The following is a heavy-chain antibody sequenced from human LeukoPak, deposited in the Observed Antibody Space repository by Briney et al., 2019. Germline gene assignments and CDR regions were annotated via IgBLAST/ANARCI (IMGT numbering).Heavy chain of an antibody. D-gene: IGHD6-19*01. CDR2: INPNSGGT. CDR1: GYTFTGYY. CDR3: ARGAVGSGSCGWYGPGGYYFDY. Sequence: ASVKVSCKASGYTFTGYYMHWVRQAPGQGLEWMGRINPNSGGTNYAQKFQGRVTMTRDTSISTAYMELSRLRSDDTAVYYCARGAVGSGSCGWYGPGGYYFDYWGQGTLVTVSS. J-gene: IGHJ4*02. V-gene: IGHV1-2*06.